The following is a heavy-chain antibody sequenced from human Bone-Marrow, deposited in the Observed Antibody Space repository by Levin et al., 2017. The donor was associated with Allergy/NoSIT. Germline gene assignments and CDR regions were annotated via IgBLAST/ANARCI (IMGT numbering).Heavy chain of an antibody. J-gene: IGHJ4*02. CDR3: ARVFYFDSSGYFLDH. CDR1: GFSLTTIGMG. D-gene: IGHD3-22*01. CDR2: IYWSDDK. V-gene: IGHV2-5*01. Sequence: SGPTLVKPTQTLTLTCSISGFSLTTIGMGVGWIRQSPGKALECLAHIYWSDDKRYNPSLKNRVTVTKDTSKNQVVLTITNMDPVDTATYYCARVFYFDSSGYFLDHWGQGALVTVSS.